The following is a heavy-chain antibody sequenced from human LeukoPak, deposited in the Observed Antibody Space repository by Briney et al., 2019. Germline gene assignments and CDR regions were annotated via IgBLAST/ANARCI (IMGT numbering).Heavy chain of an antibody. J-gene: IGHJ4*02. D-gene: IGHD3-22*01. V-gene: IGHV1-2*02. Sequence: ASVEVSCKASGYTFTVYYMHWVRQAPGQGLEWMGWINPNSGGTNYAQKFQGRVTMTRDTSISTAYMELSRLRSDDTAVYYCARVSDYDSSGYYYFPHQFDYWGQGTLVTVSS. CDR3: ARVSDYDSSGYYYFPHQFDY. CDR1: GYTFTVYY. CDR2: INPNSGGT.